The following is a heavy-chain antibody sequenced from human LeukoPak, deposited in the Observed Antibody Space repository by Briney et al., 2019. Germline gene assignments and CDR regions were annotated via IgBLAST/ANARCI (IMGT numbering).Heavy chain of an antibody. CDR2: IIPIFGTA. CDR3: AREVSGGCSSTSCPGAFDI. J-gene: IGHJ3*02. CDR1: GGTFSSYA. D-gene: IGHD2-2*01. V-gene: IGHV1-69*01. Sequence: SVKVSCKASGGTFSSYAISWVRQAPGQGLEWMGGIIPIFGTANYAQKFQGGVTITADESTSTAYVELSSLRSEDTAVYYCAREVSGGCSSTSCPGAFDIWGQGTMVTVSS.